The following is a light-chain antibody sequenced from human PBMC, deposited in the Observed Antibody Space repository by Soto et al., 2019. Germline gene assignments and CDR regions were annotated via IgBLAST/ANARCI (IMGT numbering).Light chain of an antibody. J-gene: IGKJ4*01. CDR2: GAS. Sequence: DIVMTQSPAILSVSLGERATLSCLASQSISDNLAWYQQRSGQAPSLLIYGASTRATGVPARFSGSGSGTEFTLSIRSLQSDDFAIYYGQQYKSWPPLTFGGGTKVE. CDR3: QQYKSWPPLT. V-gene: IGKV3-15*01. CDR1: QSISDN.